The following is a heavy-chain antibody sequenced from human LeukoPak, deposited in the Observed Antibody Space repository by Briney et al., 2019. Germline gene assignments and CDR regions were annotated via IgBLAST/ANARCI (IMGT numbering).Heavy chain of an antibody. CDR3: ARAVVPAAPYYYYYYMDV. CDR1: GGSISSYY. CDR2: IYTSGST. D-gene: IGHD2-2*01. V-gene: IGHV4-4*07. J-gene: IGHJ6*03. Sequence: SETLSLTCTVSGGSISSYYWSWIRQPAGKGLEWIGRIYTSGSTNYNPSLKSRVTMSVDTSKNQFSLKLSSVTAADTAVYYCARAVVPAAPYYYYYYMDVWGKGTTVTVSS.